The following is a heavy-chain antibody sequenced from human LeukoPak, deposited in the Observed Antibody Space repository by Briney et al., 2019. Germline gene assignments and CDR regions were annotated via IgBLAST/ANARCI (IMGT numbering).Heavy chain of an antibody. Sequence: GGSLRLSCVASGFIISSYSLNWVRQAPGKGLEWVSYISSDTSSIYYADSVKGRFTISRDNTKNSLYLQMNSLRVEDTAVYYCARGDDYYESSGFGYWGQGTLVTVSS. CDR1: GFIISSYS. D-gene: IGHD3-22*01. J-gene: IGHJ4*02. CDR3: ARGDDYYESSGFGY. CDR2: ISSDTSSI. V-gene: IGHV3-48*04.